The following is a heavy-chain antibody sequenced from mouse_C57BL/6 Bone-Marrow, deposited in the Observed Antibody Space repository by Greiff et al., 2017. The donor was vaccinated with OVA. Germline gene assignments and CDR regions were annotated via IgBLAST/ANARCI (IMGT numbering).Heavy chain of an antibody. Sequence: VQLQQSGAELARPGASVKLSCKASGYTFTSFGISWVKQRTGQGLEWIVAIYPRSGNTYYNEKFNGHATLTADKSSRTAYMELRSLTSEYAAVYFCARSGSVTTVVATKGYYFDYWGQGTTHAVSS. D-gene: IGHD1-1*01. J-gene: IGHJ2*01. CDR2: IYPRSGNT. CDR3: ARSGSVTTVVATKGYYFDY. CDR1: GYTFTSFG. V-gene: IGHV1-81*01.